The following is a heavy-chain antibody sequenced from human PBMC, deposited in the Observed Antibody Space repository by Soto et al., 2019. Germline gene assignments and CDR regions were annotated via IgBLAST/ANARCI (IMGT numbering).Heavy chain of an antibody. Sequence: ASVKVSCKASGYTFTSYGTSWVRQAPGQGLEWMGWIGAYNGNTNYAQKLQGRVTMTTDTSTSTAYMELRSLRSDDTAVYYCARDCSSTSCYAGAFDIWGQGTMVTVSS. D-gene: IGHD2-2*01. CDR1: GYTFTSYG. CDR3: ARDCSSTSCYAGAFDI. V-gene: IGHV1-18*01. CDR2: IGAYNGNT. J-gene: IGHJ3*02.